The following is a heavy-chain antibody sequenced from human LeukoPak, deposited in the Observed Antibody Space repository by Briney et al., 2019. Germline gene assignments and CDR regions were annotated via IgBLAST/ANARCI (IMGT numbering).Heavy chain of an antibody. CDR3: ARDSVISGDDSVGYYYYYYMDV. CDR2: IYYSGST. J-gene: IGHJ6*03. Sequence: SETLSLTCTVSGGSISSSSYYWGWIRQPPGKGLEWIGSIYYSGSTYYNPSLKSRVTISVDTSKNQFSLKLSSVTAADTAVYYCARDSVISGDDSVGYYYYYYMDVWGKGTTVTVSS. V-gene: IGHV4-39*07. CDR1: GGSISSSSYY. D-gene: IGHD5-12*01.